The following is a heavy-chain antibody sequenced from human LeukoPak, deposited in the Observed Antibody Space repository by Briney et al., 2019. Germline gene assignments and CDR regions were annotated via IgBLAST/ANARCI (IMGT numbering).Heavy chain of an antibody. J-gene: IGHJ4*02. V-gene: IGHV1-2*02. CDR3: TREDY. CDR2: INSNSGDT. CDR1: GYTFTGYY. Sequence: ASVKVSCKASGYTFTGYYLHWVRQAPGQGLEWMGWINSNSGDTNYAQKFQGRVTMTRDTSIGTAYMELSRLKSDDTAVYYCTREDYWGQGTLVTVSS.